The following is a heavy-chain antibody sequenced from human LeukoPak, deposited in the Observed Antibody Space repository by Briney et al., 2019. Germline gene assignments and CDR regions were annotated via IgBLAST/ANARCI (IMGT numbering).Heavy chain of an antibody. CDR2: INAGNGNT. CDR1: GYTFTSYA. D-gene: IGHD6-13*01. V-gene: IGHV1-3*01. J-gene: IGHJ6*02. CDR3: ARSAAGSVYYYYGMDV. Sequence: ASVKVSCKASGYTFTSYAMHWVRQAPGQRLEWMGWINAGNGNTKYSQKFQGRVTITRDTSASTAHMELSSLRSEDTAVYYCARSAAGSVYYYYGMDVWGQGTTVTVSS.